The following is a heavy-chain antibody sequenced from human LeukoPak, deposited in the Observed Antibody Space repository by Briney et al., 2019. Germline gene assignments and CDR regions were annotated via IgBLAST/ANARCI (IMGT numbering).Heavy chain of an antibody. V-gene: IGHV3-7*03. Sequence: GGSLRLSCAASGFTLSNNWMTWVRQVPGRGPEWVANVNRDGSETYYLDSVKGRFTISKDNAKNSLYLQMNSLRAEDTALYHCARNNGMDVWGQGTTVIVSS. J-gene: IGHJ6*02. CDR3: ARNNGMDV. CDR1: GFTLSNNW. CDR2: VNRDGSET.